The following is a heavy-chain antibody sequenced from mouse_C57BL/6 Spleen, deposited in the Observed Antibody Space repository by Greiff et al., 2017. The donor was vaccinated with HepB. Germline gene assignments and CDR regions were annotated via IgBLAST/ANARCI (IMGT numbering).Heavy chain of an antibody. J-gene: IGHJ1*03. CDR1: GYAFRSYW. V-gene: IGHV1-80*01. D-gene: IGHD1-1*01. CDR2: IYPGDGDT. CDR3: ARSILHYYGSSSLWYFDV. Sequence: VQLQQSWAELVKPGASVQISCKASGYAFRSYWMNWVKQMPGKGLEWIGQIYPGDGDTYYNGKFKGKATLTAGKSSSTAYMQLSSLTSEDSAVYFCARSILHYYGSSSLWYFDVWGTGTTVTVSS.